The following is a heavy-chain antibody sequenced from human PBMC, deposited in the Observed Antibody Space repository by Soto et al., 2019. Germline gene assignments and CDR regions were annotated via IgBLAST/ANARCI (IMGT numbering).Heavy chain of an antibody. D-gene: IGHD6-6*01. Sequence: QVQLVESGGGVVQPGRSLRLSCAASGFTFSSYGMHWVRQAPGKGLEWVAVISYDGSNKYYADSVKGRFAISRDNSKNTLYLQMNSLRAEDTAVYYCATLPGIAARPEGAGAFDIWGQGTMVTVSS. J-gene: IGHJ3*02. V-gene: IGHV3-30*03. CDR3: ATLPGIAARPEGAGAFDI. CDR1: GFTFSSYG. CDR2: ISYDGSNK.